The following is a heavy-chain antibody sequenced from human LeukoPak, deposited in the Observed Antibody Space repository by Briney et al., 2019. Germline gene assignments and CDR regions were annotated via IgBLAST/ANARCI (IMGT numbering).Heavy chain of an antibody. Sequence: ASVKVSCKISGFGLSVLSIHWMRQAPGKGLEWVGGIRPETGEPIYAQKFQGRVTVTEDTVTDTGYMELRSLTSDDTAVYFCTTDSGRSYLYFNFWGQGTLVTVSS. CDR3: TTDSGRSYLYFNF. CDR2: IRPETGEP. CDR1: GFGLSVLS. V-gene: IGHV1-24*01. D-gene: IGHD3-16*02. J-gene: IGHJ4*02.